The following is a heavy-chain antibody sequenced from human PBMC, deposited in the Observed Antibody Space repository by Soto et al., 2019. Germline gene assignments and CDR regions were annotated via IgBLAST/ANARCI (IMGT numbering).Heavy chain of an antibody. D-gene: IGHD1-26*01. V-gene: IGHV1-69*02. CDR2: IIPNLGIT. CDR3: ANDGSDDAFDY. J-gene: IGHJ4*02. CDR1: EDTFNIYT. Sequence: QVQLVQSGAEMKKPGSSVKVSCKASEDTFNIYTISWVRQAPGQGLEWMGRIIPNLGITNYAQKFQGRVTITAERSTSTVHMELSSLRSEDTAVYYCANDGSDDAFDYWGQGTLVTVSS.